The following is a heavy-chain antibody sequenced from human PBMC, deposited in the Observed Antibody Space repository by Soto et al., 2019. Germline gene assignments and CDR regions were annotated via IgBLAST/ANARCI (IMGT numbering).Heavy chain of an antibody. CDR1: GVYFWGYA. J-gene: IGHJ6*02. V-gene: IGHV4-34*01. CDR2: INHSGST. Sequence: SCAECGVYFWGYAWSWIRQPPGKGLEWIGEINHSGSTNYNPSLKSRVTISVDTSKNQFSLKLSSVTAADTAVYYCARVPQLYYYGSGSYKNPPYYYGMDVWGQGTTVTVSS. D-gene: IGHD3-10*01. CDR3: ARVPQLYYYGSGSYKNPPYYYGMDV.